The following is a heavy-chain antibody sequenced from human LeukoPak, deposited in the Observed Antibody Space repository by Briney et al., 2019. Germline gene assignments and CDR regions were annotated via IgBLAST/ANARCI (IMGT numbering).Heavy chain of an antibody. Sequence: QPGGSLRLSCAASGFTFSSYGMHWVRQAPGKGLEWVAFIRYDGSNKYYADSVKDRFTISRDNSKNTLYLQVNSLRAEDTAVYYCAKRNAAAAGTWGDYWGQGTLVTVSS. CDR2: IRYDGSNK. CDR1: GFTFSSYG. D-gene: IGHD6-13*01. J-gene: IGHJ4*02. V-gene: IGHV3-30*02. CDR3: AKRNAAAAGTWGDY.